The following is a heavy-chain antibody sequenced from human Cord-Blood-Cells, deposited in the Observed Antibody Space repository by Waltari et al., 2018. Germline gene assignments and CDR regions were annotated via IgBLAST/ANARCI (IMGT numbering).Heavy chain of an antibody. CDR1: GYTFTSYA. CDR3: ARDLGIVGATDY. J-gene: IGHJ4*02. CDR2: INAGNGNT. D-gene: IGHD1-26*01. V-gene: IGHV1-3*01. Sequence: QVQLVQSGAEVKKPGASVKVSCKASGYTFTSYAMHWVRQAPGQRLEWMGWINAGNGNTKYSQKFQGRVTITRDTSASTAYMELSSLRSEDTAVYYCARDLGIVGATDYWGQGTLVTVSS.